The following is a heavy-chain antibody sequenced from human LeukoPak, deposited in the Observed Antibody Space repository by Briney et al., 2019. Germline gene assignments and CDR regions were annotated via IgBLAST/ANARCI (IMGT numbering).Heavy chain of an antibody. J-gene: IGHJ3*02. D-gene: IGHD3-22*01. V-gene: IGHV3-48*02. CDR3: ARAAPYYYDSSGYSAFDS. Sequence: PGRSLRLSCAASGFTFSNYGIHWVRQAPGKGLEWVSYISSTSSTIYYADSVKGRFTISRDNAKNSLYLQMNSLRDEDTAVYYCARAAPYYYDSSGYSAFDSWGQGTMVTVSA. CDR1: GFTFSNYG. CDR2: ISSTSSTI.